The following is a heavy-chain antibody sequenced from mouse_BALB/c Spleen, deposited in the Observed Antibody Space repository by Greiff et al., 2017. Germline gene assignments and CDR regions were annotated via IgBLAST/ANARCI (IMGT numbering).Heavy chain of an antibody. V-gene: IGHV7-3*02. CDR1: GFTFTDYY. Sequence: DVMLVESGGGLVQPGGSLRLSCATSGFTFTDYYMSWVRQPPGKALEWLGFIRNKANGYTTEYSASVKGRFTISRDNSQSILYLQMNTLRAEDSATYYCARVMGLTWFAYWGQGTLVTVSA. J-gene: IGHJ3*01. D-gene: IGHD2-2*01. CDR2: IRNKANGYTT. CDR3: ARVMGLTWFAY.